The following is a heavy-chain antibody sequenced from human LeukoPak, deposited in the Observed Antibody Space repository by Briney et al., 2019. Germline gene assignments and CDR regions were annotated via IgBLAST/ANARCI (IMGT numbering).Heavy chain of an antibody. CDR1: GGSFSGYY. J-gene: IGHJ4*02. CDR2: INHSGST. CDR3: ARASSADTGRGLDY. V-gene: IGHV4-34*01. Sequence: PSETLSLTCAVYGGSFSGYYWSWIRQPPGKGLEWIGEINHSGSTNYNPSLKSRVTISVDTSKNQISLRLSSVTATDTAMYYCARASSADTGRGLDYWGQGTLVSVSS. D-gene: IGHD6-19*01.